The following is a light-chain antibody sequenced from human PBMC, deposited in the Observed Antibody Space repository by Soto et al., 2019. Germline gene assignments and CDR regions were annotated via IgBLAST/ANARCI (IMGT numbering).Light chain of an antibody. CDR1: QSVSSSY. CDR3: QQYGSSPKVS. V-gene: IGKV3-20*01. J-gene: IGKJ4*01. CDR2: GAS. Sequence: EIVLTQSPGTLSLSPGERATLSCRASQSVSSSYLVWYQQKPGQAPRLLIYGASSRATDIPDRFSGSGSGTDVTLTISRLEPEDFAVYYCQQYGSSPKVSFGGGTKVEIK.